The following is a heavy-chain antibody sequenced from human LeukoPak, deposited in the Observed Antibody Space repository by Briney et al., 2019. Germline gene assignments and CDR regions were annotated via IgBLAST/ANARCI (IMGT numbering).Heavy chain of an antibody. V-gene: IGHV4-39*01. CDR2: VYYSGTT. J-gene: IGHJ4*02. CDR1: GGSISSSSFY. CDR3: ARLVIHSFDY. D-gene: IGHD3-22*01. Sequence: SETLSLTCTVSGGSISSSSFYWGWMRQPPGKGLEWIGNVYYSGTTYYNPSLKSRVTIYVDTSKNQFSLKLSSVTAADTAVYYCARLVIHSFDYWGQGTLVTVSS.